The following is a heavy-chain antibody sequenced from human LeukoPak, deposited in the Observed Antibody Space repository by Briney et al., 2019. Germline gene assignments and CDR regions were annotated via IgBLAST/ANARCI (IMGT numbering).Heavy chain of an antibody. V-gene: IGHV3-23*01. D-gene: IGHD2-8*02. CDR2: IAGTGET. J-gene: IGHJ5*02. Sequence: PGGSLRLSCAASGFTFSKFCMMWVRQAPGKGLEWVSSIAGTGETYYADSVKGGFTVSRDNSKSTLYLQINSLTAEDTALYYCAKGKAPGAVDWFDPWGQGTLVTVSS. CDR3: AKGKAPGAVDWFDP. CDR1: GFTFSKFC.